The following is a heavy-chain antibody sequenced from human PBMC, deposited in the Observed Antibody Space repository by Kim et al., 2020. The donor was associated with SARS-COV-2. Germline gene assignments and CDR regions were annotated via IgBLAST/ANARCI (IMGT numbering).Heavy chain of an antibody. J-gene: IGHJ6*02. CDR2: IYSGGST. D-gene: IGHD3-10*01. CDR3: ARDRYYGSDYYYYGMDV. CDR1: GFTVSSNY. V-gene: IGHV3-66*01. Sequence: GGSLRLSCAASGFTVSSNYMSWVRQAPGKGLEWVSVIYSGGSTYYADSVKGRFTISRDNSKNTLYLQMNSLRAEDTAVYYCARDRYYGSDYYYYGMDVWGQGTTVTVSS.